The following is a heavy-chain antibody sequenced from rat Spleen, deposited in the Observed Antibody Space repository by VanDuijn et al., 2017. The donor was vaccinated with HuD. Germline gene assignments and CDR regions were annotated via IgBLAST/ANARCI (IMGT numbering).Heavy chain of an antibody. J-gene: IGHJ1*01. CDR3: ARAGYLRDWYFDF. CDR1: GFTFNDYG. D-gene: IGHD2-2*01. Sequence: EVQLVESGGGLVQPGRSLKLSCVASGFTFNDYGMAWVRQAPTKGLEWVATISYDDSSTYYRASVKGRFTISRDNTKNTLYLQMDNLRSEDTATYFCARAGYLRDWYFDFWGPGTMVTVSS. V-gene: IGHV5-29*01. CDR2: ISYDDSST.